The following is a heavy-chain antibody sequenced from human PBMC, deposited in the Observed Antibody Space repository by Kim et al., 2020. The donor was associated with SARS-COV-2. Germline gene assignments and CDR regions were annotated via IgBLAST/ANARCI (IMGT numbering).Heavy chain of an antibody. D-gene: IGHD6-19*01. V-gene: IGHV5-51*01. CDR2: IYPNDSDT. CDR1: GYSFTTFW. CDR3: AAAVFSSGWPHYGMDV. Sequence: GGSLKISCKGSGYSFTTFWIGWVRQMPGKGLEWMAIIYPNDSDTTYSPSFQGQVTISADKSINTAYLQWSSLKASDTAVYYCAAAVFSSGWPHYGMDVWGQGTTVTVSS. J-gene: IGHJ6*02.